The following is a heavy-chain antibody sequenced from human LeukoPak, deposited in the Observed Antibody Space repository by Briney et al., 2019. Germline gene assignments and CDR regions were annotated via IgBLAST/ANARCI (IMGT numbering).Heavy chain of an antibody. D-gene: IGHD3-22*01. J-gene: IGHJ4*02. CDR2: INEHGIP. Sequence: GGSLRLSCAASGFTFRNYWMYWVRQAPGKGLVWIANINEHGIPMYEDSVKGRFTISRDNARDTLYLQMNSLRVDDTAVYYCARDPTPYYYDSSGYYLVSFDYWGQGTLVTVSS. CDR3: ARDPTPYYYDSSGYYLVSFDY. CDR1: GFTFRNYW. V-gene: IGHV3-74*03.